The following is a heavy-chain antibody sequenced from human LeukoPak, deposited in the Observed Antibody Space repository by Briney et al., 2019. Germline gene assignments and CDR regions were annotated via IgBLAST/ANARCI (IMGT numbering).Heavy chain of an antibody. Sequence: ASVKVSCKASGYTFTSYGISWVRQAPGQGLEWMGWISAYNGNTNCAQKLQGRVTMTTDTSTSTAYMELRSLRSDDTAVYYCARDDKLTVAGNYYYYGMDVWGQGTTVTVSS. CDR1: GYTFTSYG. D-gene: IGHD6-19*01. V-gene: IGHV1-18*01. CDR2: ISAYNGNT. CDR3: ARDDKLTVAGNYYYYGMDV. J-gene: IGHJ6*02.